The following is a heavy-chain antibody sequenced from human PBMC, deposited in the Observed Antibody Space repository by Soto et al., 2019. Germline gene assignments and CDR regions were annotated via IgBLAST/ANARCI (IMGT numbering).Heavy chain of an antibody. D-gene: IGHD6-19*01. CDR1: GGSISSYY. CDR2: IYYSGSA. V-gene: IGHV4-59*01. Sequence: SETLSLTCTVSGGSISSYYWSWIRQPPGKGLEWIGYIYYSGSANYNPSLRSRVTISVDTSKNQFSLKLSSVTAADTAVYYCARGSGWRILDYWGQGTLVTVSS. J-gene: IGHJ4*02. CDR3: ARGSGWRILDY.